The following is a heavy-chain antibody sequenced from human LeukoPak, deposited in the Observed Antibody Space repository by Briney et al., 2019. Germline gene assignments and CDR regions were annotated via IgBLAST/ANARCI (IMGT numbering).Heavy chain of an antibody. D-gene: IGHD5-12*01. J-gene: IGHJ4*02. CDR1: GFTFSSYA. Sequence: SGGSLRLSCAASGFTFSSYAMSWVRQAPGKGLEWVSAISGSGGSTYYADSVKGRFTISRDNSKNTLYLQMNSLRAEDTAVYYCAKDDGYSGYDHIDYWGQGALVTVSS. CDR3: AKDDGYSGYDHIDY. V-gene: IGHV3-23*01. CDR2: ISGSGGST.